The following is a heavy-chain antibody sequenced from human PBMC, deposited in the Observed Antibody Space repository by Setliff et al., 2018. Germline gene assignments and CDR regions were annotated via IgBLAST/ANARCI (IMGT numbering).Heavy chain of an antibody. Sequence: GGSLRLSCAASGFTFSSDAMTWVRQAPGKGLEWVSIISSDGNTIYYADSVKGRFTISRGNSKNTLYLQMSSLRTEDTAVYYCRLWFGELLRDYWGQGTLVTVSS. CDR3: RLWFGELLRDY. CDR2: ISSDGNTI. V-gene: IGHV3-23*03. CDR1: GFTFSSDA. D-gene: IGHD3-10*01. J-gene: IGHJ4*02.